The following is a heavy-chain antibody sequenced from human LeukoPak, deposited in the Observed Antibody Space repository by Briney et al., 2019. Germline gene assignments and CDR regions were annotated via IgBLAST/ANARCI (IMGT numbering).Heavy chain of an antibody. CDR2: IYYSGST. CDR3: ARDYCSGGSCSMDF. V-gene: IGHV4-39*07. D-gene: IGHD2-15*01. Sequence: SETLSLTCTVSGGSISSSSYYWGWIRQPPGKGLEWIGSIYYSGSTYYNPSLKSRVTMSVDTSKSQFSLKLSSVTAADTAVYYCARDYCSGGSCSMDFWGQGTLVTVSS. J-gene: IGHJ4*02. CDR1: GGSISSSSYY.